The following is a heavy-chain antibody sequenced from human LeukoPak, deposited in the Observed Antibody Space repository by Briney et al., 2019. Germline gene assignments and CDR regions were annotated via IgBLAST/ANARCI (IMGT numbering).Heavy chain of an antibody. D-gene: IGHD6-19*01. V-gene: IGHV3-53*01. CDR2: IYSGGST. CDR1: GFTVSSNY. Sequence: GGSLRLSCAASGFTVSSNYMSWVRQAPGKGLEWVSVIYSGGSTYYAASVKGRFTISRDKSKNTLYLQMNSLRAEDTAVYYCAARSGWDAFDIWGQGTMVTVSS. J-gene: IGHJ3*02. CDR3: AARSGWDAFDI.